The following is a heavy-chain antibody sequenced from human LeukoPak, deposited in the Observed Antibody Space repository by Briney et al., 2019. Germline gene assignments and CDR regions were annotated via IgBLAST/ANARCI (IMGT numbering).Heavy chain of an antibody. CDR1: GFTFSAYW. J-gene: IGHJ4*02. V-gene: IGHV3-48*04. D-gene: IGHD2-15*01. CDR3: ARDFSPDCSVGSCYSGGFDY. Sequence: GGSLRLSCAASGFTFSAYWMSWVRQAPGKGLEWVSYISSSSSTIYYADSVKGRFTISRDNAKNSLYLQMNSLRAEDTAVYYCARDFSPDCSVGSCYSGGFDYWGQGTLVSVSS. CDR2: ISSSSSTI.